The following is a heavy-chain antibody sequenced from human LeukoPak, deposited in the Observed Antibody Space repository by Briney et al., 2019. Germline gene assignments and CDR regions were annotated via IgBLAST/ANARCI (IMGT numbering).Heavy chain of an antibody. J-gene: IGHJ3*02. Sequence: GGSLRLSCAASGFTFSSYSMSWVRQAPGKGLEWVANIKEDGSEKHYVDSVKGRFTISRDNAKNSLYLQMNSLRAEDTAVYYCASNGIWGQGTMVTVSS. CDR2: IKEDGSEK. V-gene: IGHV3-7*01. CDR3: ASNGI. D-gene: IGHD2-8*01. CDR1: GFTFSSYS.